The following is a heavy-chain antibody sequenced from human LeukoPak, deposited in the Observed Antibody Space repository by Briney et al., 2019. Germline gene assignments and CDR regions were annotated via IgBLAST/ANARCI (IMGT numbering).Heavy chain of an antibody. V-gene: IGHV3-11*04. CDR3: ARDTMTPYFMDV. Sequence: KTGGSLRLSCAASGFTFSDYFMSWIRQAPGKGLEWVSYISSSGSTIYYADSVKGRFTISRDNAKNSLYLQMNSLRAEDTAVYYCARDTMTPYFMDVWGKGTTVTISS. CDR1: GFTFSDYF. J-gene: IGHJ6*03. CDR2: ISSSGSTI. D-gene: IGHD2-2*01.